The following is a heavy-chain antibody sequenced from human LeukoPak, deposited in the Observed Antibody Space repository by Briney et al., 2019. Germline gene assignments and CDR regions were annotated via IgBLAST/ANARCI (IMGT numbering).Heavy chain of an antibody. CDR2: INPNSGVT. D-gene: IGHD1/OR15-1a*01. CDR3: ARQGRTGNWFDP. J-gene: IGHJ5*02. Sequence: ASVKVSCKASGYTFTDYYIHWVRQAPGQGLEWMGWINPNSGVTNYAQKFQGRVTMTRDTSISTAYMELSRLRSDDTAVYYCARQGRTGNWFDPWGQGTLVTVSS. V-gene: IGHV1-2*02. CDR1: GYTFTDYY.